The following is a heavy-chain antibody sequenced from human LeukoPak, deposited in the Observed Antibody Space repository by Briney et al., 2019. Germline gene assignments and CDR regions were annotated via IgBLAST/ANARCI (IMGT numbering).Heavy chain of an antibody. Sequence: SVKVSCKVSGYTLTELSMHWVRQAPGQGLEWMGGIIPIFGTANYAQKFQGRVTITADKSTSTAYMELSSLRSEDTAVYYCARGTSGIAARGYYYYYMDVWGKGTTVTVSS. J-gene: IGHJ6*03. CDR1: GYTLTELS. CDR2: IIPIFGTA. D-gene: IGHD6-6*01. CDR3: ARGTSGIAARGYYYYYMDV. V-gene: IGHV1-69*06.